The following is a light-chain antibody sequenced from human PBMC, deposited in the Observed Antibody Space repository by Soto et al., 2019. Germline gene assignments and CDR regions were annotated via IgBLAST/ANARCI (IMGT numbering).Light chain of an antibody. CDR2: GAS. Sequence: EVVMTQTPATLSLSHGDRASLSCRASQSINSNLAWYQQQPGQAPRLLSYGASTRATAVPDRFSGSGSGTDFTLTITSLQSDDFAVYFCQQYSYWPIPVGQGTRLDNK. CDR1: QSINSN. CDR3: QQYSYWPIP. V-gene: IGKV3-15*01. J-gene: IGKJ5*01.